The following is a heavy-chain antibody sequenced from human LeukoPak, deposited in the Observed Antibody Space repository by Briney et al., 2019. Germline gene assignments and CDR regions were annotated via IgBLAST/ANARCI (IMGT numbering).Heavy chain of an antibody. D-gene: IGHD3-22*01. Sequence: ASVKVSCKASGYTFTGYYIHWVRQAPGQGLEWMGWIIPILGIANYAQKFQGRVTITADKSTSTAYMELSSLRSEDTAVYYCARVDTEEDYYDSSGYYVNWFDPWGQGTLVTVSS. CDR2: IIPILGIA. J-gene: IGHJ5*02. V-gene: IGHV1-69*10. CDR1: GYTFTGYY. CDR3: ARVDTEEDYYDSSGYYVNWFDP.